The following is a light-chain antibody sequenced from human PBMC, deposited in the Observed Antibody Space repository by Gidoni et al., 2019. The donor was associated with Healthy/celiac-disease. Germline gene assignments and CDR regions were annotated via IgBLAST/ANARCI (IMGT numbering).Light chain of an antibody. CDR3: QQYNNWPF. V-gene: IGKV3-15*01. Sequence: EIVMTQSPATLSVSPGERATLSCRASQSVSSNLAWYQQKPGQAPRLLIYGASTRATGIPARFSGSGSGTEFTLTISSLQSEDFADYYCQQYNNWPFFGPGTKVDIK. J-gene: IGKJ3*01. CDR1: QSVSSN. CDR2: GAS.